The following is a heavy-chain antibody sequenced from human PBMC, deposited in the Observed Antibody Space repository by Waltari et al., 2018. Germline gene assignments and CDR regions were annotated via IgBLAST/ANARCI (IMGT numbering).Heavy chain of an antibody. V-gene: IGHV4-61*09. Sequence: QVQLQESGPGLVKPSQTLSLTCTVSGGSISRGSYYWSWIRQPAGKGLEWIGYIYTSGSTNYNPSLKSRVTISVDTSKNQFSLKLSSVTAADTAVYYCARDTGSAGWFDPWGQGTLVTVSS. J-gene: IGHJ5*02. CDR3: ARDTGSAGWFDP. CDR2: IYTSGST. CDR1: GGSISRGSYY. D-gene: IGHD3-10*01.